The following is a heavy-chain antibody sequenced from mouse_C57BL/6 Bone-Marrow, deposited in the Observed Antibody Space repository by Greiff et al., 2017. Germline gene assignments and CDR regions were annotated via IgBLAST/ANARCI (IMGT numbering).Heavy chain of an antibody. V-gene: IGHV14-4*01. Sequence: QQSGAELVRPGASVKLSCTASGFNIKDDYMHWVKQRPEQGLEWIGWIDPENGDTEYASKFQGKATITADTSSNTAYLQLSSLTSEDTAVYYCTTFIYDGYYWFAYWGQGTLVTVSA. J-gene: IGHJ3*01. D-gene: IGHD2-3*01. CDR3: TTFIYDGYYWFAY. CDR2: IDPENGDT. CDR1: GFNIKDDY.